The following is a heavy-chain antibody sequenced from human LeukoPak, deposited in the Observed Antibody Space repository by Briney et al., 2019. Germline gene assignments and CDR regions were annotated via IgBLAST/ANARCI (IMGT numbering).Heavy chain of an antibody. J-gene: IGHJ4*01. CDR2: INPSGGST. Sequence: ASVKVSCKASGYTFTSYYMHWVRQAPGQGLEWMGIINPSGGSTSYAQKFQGRATMTRDMSTSTVYMELSSLRSEDTAVYYCARDHKESGYDYTLFDYWGQGTLVTVSS. D-gene: IGHD5-12*01. CDR1: GYTFTSYY. CDR3: ARDHKESGYDYTLFDY. V-gene: IGHV1-46*01.